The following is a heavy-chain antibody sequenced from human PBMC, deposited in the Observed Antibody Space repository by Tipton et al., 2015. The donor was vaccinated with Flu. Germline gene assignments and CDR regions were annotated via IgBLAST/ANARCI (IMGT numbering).Heavy chain of an antibody. CDR3: ARQDRASGRRSAFDV. J-gene: IGHJ3*01. CDR1: GYSFATYW. V-gene: IGHV5-51*01. D-gene: IGHD3-10*01. Sequence: QLVQSGAELKKPGEPLRISCEASGYSFATYWIAWVRQMPGKGLEWMGIVYPSNSETRYNPSFQGQVTLSADESVNTAYLQWNSLKASDTAMYFCARQDRASGRRSAFDVWGQGTLVTVSS. CDR2: VYPSNSET.